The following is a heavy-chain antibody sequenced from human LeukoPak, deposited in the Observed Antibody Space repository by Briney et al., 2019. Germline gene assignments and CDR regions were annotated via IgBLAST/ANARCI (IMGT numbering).Heavy chain of an antibody. V-gene: IGHV2-70*01. CDR1: GFSLSTSGMC. D-gene: IGHD1-26*01. Sequence: ESGPALVKPTQTLTLTCTFSGFSLSTSGMCVSWIRQPPGKALEWLALIDWDDDKYYSTSLKTRLTISKDTSKNQVVLTMTNMDPVDTATYYCARIPGSGSYHHYGMDVWGKGTTVTVSS. CDR2: IDWDDDK. J-gene: IGHJ6*04. CDR3: ARIPGSGSYHHYGMDV.